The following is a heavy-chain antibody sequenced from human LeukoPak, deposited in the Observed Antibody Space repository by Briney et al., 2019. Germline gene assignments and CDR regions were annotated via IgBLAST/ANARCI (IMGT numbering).Heavy chain of an antibody. CDR1: GFTFSNHS. CDR3: ARVGSRPTIFGVVIPDAFDI. Sequence: PGGSLRLSCAASGFTFSNHSMNWVRQAPGKGLEWVSYTSDTSSAIYYADSVKGRFTISRDNAKNSLYLQMNSLRAEDTAVYYCARVGSRPTIFGVVIPDAFDIWGQGTMVTVSS. V-gene: IGHV3-48*04. J-gene: IGHJ3*02. D-gene: IGHD3-3*01. CDR2: TSDTSSAI.